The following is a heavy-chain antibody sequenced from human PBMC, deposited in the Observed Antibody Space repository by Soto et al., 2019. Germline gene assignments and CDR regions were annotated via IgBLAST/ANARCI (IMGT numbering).Heavy chain of an antibody. V-gene: IGHV4-38-2*02. J-gene: IGHJ6*02. Sequence: SETLSLTCAVSGYSISSGYYWGWIRQPPGKGLEWIGSIYHSGSTYYNPSLKSRVTISVATSKNQFSLKLSSVTAADTAVYYCARDSRRNVLRFLEWLPPGYYGMDVWGQGTTVTVSS. CDR3: ARDSRRNVLRFLEWLPPGYYGMDV. D-gene: IGHD3-3*01. CDR2: IYHSGST. CDR1: GYSISSGYY.